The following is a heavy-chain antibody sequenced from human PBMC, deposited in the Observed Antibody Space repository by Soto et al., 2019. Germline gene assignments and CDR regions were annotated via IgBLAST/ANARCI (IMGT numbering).Heavy chain of an antibody. J-gene: IGHJ4*02. V-gene: IGHV3-74*01. CDR2: ISDDGSTT. CDR1: GFTFSAYW. D-gene: IGHD1-1*01. CDR3: TRGPRVSSTGTGAH. Sequence: GSLRLSCEVSGFTFSAYWMHWVGQVPGKGLIWVSRISDDGSTTTYADSVKGRFTISRDNAKNTLYLQMNSLRADDTGLYYCTRGPRVSSTGTGAHWGQGTLVTVSS.